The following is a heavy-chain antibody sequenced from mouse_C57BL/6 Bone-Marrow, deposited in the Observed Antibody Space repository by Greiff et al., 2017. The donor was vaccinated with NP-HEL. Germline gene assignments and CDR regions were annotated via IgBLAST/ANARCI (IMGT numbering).Heavy chain of an antibody. D-gene: IGHD2-3*01. CDR2: IDPETGGT. CDR1: GYTFTDYE. J-gene: IGHJ4*01. V-gene: IGHV1-15*01. CDR3: IGDPYDGYYDYAMDY. Sequence: QVQLQQSGAELVRPGASVTLSCKASGYTFTDYEMHWVKQTPVHGLEWIGAIDPETGGTAYNQKFKGKAILTADKSSSTAYMELRSLTSEDSAVYYCIGDPYDGYYDYAMDYWGQGTSVTVSS.